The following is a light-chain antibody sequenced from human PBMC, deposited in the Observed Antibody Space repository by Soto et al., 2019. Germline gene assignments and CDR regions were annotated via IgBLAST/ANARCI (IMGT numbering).Light chain of an antibody. CDR3: QERSNWPLVT. J-gene: IGKJ3*01. CDR2: DAS. Sequence: EIVLTQSPATLSLSPGERATLSCRASQSVSSYLAWYQQKAGQPPRLLIYDASNRATGIPARFSGSGSGTDFTLPISSLETEDFAVYYCQERSNWPLVTFGPGTRVDV. CDR1: QSVSSY. V-gene: IGKV3-11*01.